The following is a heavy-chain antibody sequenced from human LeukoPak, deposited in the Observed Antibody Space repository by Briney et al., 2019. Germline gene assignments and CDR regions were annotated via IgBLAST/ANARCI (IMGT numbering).Heavy chain of an antibody. Sequence: SETLSLTCTASGFFSGSYYWGWVRQPPGKGLERIVRIHHTGITHYSPSLKSRVSISVDTSMNQLSLKLGSVTAADTAFYYCARGDNILTGYFYWGQGILVTVSS. D-gene: IGHD3-9*01. V-gene: IGHV4-38-2*02. CDR1: GFFSGSYY. J-gene: IGHJ4*02. CDR2: IHHTGIT. CDR3: ARGDNILTGYFY.